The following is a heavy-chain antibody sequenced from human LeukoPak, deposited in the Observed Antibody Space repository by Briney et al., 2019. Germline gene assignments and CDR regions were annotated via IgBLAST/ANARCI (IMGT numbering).Heavy chain of an antibody. J-gene: IGHJ6*03. CDR1: GDPINSHY. CDR3: ARSGQCTNGLCRDVGYMDV. D-gene: IGHD2-8*01. CDR2: ISYCGNT. V-gene: IGHV4-59*07. Sequence: WDTLSLTCTVSGDPINSHYWIWLRQPPGKGLVWIGYISYCGNTNYHPSLKNRVTTSMHTSKNQLSLKRNSVTAADTAVYYCARSGQCTNGLCRDVGYMDVSGKGTTVTASS.